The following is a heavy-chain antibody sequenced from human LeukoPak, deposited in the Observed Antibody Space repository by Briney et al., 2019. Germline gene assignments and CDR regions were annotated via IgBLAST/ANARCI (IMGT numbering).Heavy chain of an antibody. CDR1: GFSFSSYE. D-gene: IGHD5-12*01. CDR3: AREYSGVFDY. V-gene: IGHV3-48*03. CDR2: SSSGGASI. J-gene: IGHJ4*02. Sequence: AGGSLRLSCAASGFSFSSYEMNWVRQAPGKGIEWVSYSSSGGASIYYADSVKGRFTISRDNAKNSLYLQMNSLRDEDTAVYYCAREYSGVFDYWGQGTLVTVSS.